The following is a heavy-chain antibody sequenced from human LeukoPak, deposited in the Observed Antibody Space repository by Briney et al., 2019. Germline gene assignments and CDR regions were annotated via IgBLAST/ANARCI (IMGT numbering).Heavy chain of an antibody. V-gene: IGHV1-69*05. D-gene: IGHD2-2*01. CDR3: ASTYCSSTSCYAAALWYFDY. J-gene: IGHJ4*02. CDR2: IIPIFGTA. CDR1: GGTFSSYA. Sequence: SVKVSCKASGGTFSSYAISWVRQAPGQGLEWIGRIIPIFGTANYAQKFQGRVTITTDESTSTAYMELSSLRSEDTAVYYCASTYCSSTSCYAAALWYFDYWGQGTLVTVSS.